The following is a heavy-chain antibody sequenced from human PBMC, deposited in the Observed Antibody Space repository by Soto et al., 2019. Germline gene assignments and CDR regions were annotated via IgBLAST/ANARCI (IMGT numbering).Heavy chain of an antibody. D-gene: IGHD5-12*01. V-gene: IGHV3-23*01. CDR2: IGDNGATT. CDR3: AKTLYGGCDY. J-gene: IGHJ4*02. Sequence: GSLRLSCIAAGFTFSTYAMSWVRQAPGKGLEWVSGIGDNGATTRYADSVKGRFTISRDNSKNTVYLQMNNLRVEDTAVYYCAKTLYGGCDYWGRGTLVTVSS. CDR1: GFTFSTYA.